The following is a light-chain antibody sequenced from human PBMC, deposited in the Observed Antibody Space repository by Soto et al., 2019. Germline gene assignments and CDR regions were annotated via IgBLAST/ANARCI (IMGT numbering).Light chain of an antibody. CDR2: KAS. V-gene: IGKV1-5*03. J-gene: IGKJ5*01. Sequence: PSTLSGSVGDRVTITCRASQTISSWLAWYQQKPGKAPKLLIYKASTLKSGVPSRFSGSGSGTEFTLTISSLQPDDFATYYCQHYNSYSEAFGQGTHWRL. CDR1: QTISSW. CDR3: QHYNSYSEA.